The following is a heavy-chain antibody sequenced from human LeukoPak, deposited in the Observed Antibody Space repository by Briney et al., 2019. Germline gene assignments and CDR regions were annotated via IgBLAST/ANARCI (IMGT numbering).Heavy chain of an antibody. CDR2: ISSDGSST. D-gene: IGHD3-22*01. CDR1: GFTFSSYW. CDR3: ARDYDSSGYYDPH. J-gene: IGHJ4*02. V-gene: IGHV3-74*01. Sequence: GSLRLSCAASGFTFSSYWMHWVRQGPGKGLVWVSRISSDGSSTADADSVKGRFTISRDNAKNSLYLQMNSLRAEDTAVYYCARDYDSSGYYDPHWGQGTLVTVSS.